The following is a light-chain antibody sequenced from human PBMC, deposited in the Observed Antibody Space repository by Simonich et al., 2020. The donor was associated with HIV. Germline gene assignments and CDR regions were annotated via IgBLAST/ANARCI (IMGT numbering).Light chain of an antibody. Sequence: QSVLTQPPSVSAAPGQKVTISCSGSSSNIGNNYVSWYQQLPGTAPKLLIYDKNKRPSGIPDRFSGSKSGTSATLGITGRQTGDEADYYCQSYDSSHVIFGGGTKLTVL. V-gene: IGLV1-51*01. CDR2: DKN. CDR1: SSNIGNNY. CDR3: QSYDSSHVI. J-gene: IGLJ2*01.